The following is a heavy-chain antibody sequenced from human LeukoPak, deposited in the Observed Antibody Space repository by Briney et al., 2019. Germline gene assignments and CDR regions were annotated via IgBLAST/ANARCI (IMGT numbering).Heavy chain of an antibody. Sequence: GGSLRLSRAASGFTFSSYEMNWVRQAPGKGLEWVSYISSSGSVIYYADSVKGRFTISRDHPKNLLYLQMNSLRAEDTAVYYCARESYNYDSSGAFDIWGQGTMVTVSS. V-gene: IGHV3-48*03. CDR1: GFTFSSYE. CDR3: ARESYNYDSSGAFDI. D-gene: IGHD3-22*01. CDR2: ISSSGSVI. J-gene: IGHJ3*02.